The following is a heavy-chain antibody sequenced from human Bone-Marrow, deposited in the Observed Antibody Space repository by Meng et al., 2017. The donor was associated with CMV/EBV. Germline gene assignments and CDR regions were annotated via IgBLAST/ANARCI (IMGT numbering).Heavy chain of an antibody. D-gene: IGHD2-2*01. CDR3: ARERVVVPAAPTNWFDP. CDR2: IIPIFGTA. Sequence: SVKVSCKASGGTFSSYAISWVRQAPGQGLEWMGGIIPIFGTANYAQKFQGRVTITTDESTSTAYMELSSLRSEDTAVYYCARERVVVPAAPTNWFDPWGQGTRVTGSS. J-gene: IGHJ5*02. CDR1: GGTFSSYA. V-gene: IGHV1-69*05.